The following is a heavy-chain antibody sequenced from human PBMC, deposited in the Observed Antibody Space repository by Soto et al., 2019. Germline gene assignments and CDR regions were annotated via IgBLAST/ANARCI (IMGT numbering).Heavy chain of an antibody. Sequence: QLQLQQSGPGLVKPSETLSLACTVSGDSIISSHYYLGWIRQPPGKGLEWIGSIYYRGSTYYNPSLKSRVTISVDTSKNQLFLKLKSVTAADTAVYYCARRPDGWLLQSYWGQGTLVTVSS. V-gene: IGHV4-39*01. CDR3: ARRPDGWLLQSY. CDR1: GDSIISSHYY. D-gene: IGHD2-15*01. J-gene: IGHJ4*02. CDR2: IYYRGST.